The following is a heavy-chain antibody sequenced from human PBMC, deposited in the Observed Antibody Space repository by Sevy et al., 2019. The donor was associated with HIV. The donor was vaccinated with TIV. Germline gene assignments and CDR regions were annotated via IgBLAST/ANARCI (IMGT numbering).Heavy chain of an antibody. D-gene: IGHD3-10*01. Sequence: GGSLRLSCAASGFTFSSYAMSWVRQAPGKGLEWVSAISGSGGSTYYADSVKGRFTISRDNSKITLYLQMNSLRAEDTAVYYCATHDDYYGSGSYYKPSYYFDYWGQGTLVTVSS. CDR1: GFTFSSYA. V-gene: IGHV3-23*01. CDR2: ISGSGGST. J-gene: IGHJ4*02. CDR3: ATHDDYYGSGSYYKPSYYFDY.